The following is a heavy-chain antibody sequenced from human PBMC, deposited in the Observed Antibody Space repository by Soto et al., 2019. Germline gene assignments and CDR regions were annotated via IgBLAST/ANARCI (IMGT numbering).Heavy chain of an antibody. D-gene: IGHD6-13*01. Sequence: ASVKVSCKASGYTFTGYYMHWVRQAPGQGLEWMGWINPNSGGTNYAQKFQGWVTMTRDTSISTAYMELSKPRSDDTAVYYCAKTAQQLALDAFDIWGQGTMVTVSS. CDR3: AKTAQQLALDAFDI. V-gene: IGHV1-2*04. CDR1: GYTFTGYY. J-gene: IGHJ3*02. CDR2: INPNSGGT.